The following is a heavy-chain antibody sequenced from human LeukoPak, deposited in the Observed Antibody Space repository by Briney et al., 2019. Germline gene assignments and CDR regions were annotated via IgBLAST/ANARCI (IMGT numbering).Heavy chain of an antibody. V-gene: IGHV4-34*01. Sequence: SETLSLTCAVYGGSLSGYYWSWIRQPPGKGLEWIGEINHSGSTNYNPSLKSRVTISVDTSKNQFSLKLTSVTAADTAVYYCARGWGPAYCGGDCHRHFDYWGQGALVTVSS. J-gene: IGHJ4*02. CDR1: GGSLSGYY. CDR3: ARGWGPAYCGGDCHRHFDY. CDR2: INHSGST. D-gene: IGHD2-21*02.